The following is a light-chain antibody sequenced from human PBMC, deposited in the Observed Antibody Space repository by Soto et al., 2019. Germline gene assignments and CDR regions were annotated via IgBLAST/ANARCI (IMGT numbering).Light chain of an antibody. J-gene: IGKJ1*01. V-gene: IGKV1-39*01. Sequence: DIQMTPSPFSLSASLGDRGAIPCRASQSISSYLNWYQQKPGKAPKLLIYAASSLQSGVPSRFSGSGSGTDFTLTISSLQPEDFATYYCQQYYSFPRTFGQGTKVDIK. CDR1: QSISSY. CDR2: AAS. CDR3: QQYYSFPRT.